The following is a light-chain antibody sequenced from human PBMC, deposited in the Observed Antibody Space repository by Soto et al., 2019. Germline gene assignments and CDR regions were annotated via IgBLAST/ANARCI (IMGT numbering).Light chain of an antibody. J-gene: IGLJ3*02. V-gene: IGLV1-44*01. CDR1: SSNIGSNR. Sequence: QSVLIQPRSASGTPGQRVTISCSGSSSNIGSNRVDWYQQFPGMAPKLLIYSHYERPSGVPDRFSASKSGTSASLAISGLQSGDEAEYFCAAWDDSVFGPVFGGGTKVTVL. CDR2: SHY. CDR3: AAWDDSVFGPV.